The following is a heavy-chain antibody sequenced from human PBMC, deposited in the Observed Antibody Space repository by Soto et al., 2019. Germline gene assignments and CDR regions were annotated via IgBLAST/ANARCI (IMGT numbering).Heavy chain of an antibody. CDR3: ARGSRYCSSTSCYHVWNCFDH. CDR2: INAGNGNT. J-gene: IGHJ4*02. D-gene: IGHD2-2*01. V-gene: IGHV1-3*01. Sequence: ASVKVACKASGYTVTSYAMHWVRQAPGQRLEWMGWINAGNGNTKYSQKFQGRVTITRDTSASTAYMELSSLRSEDTAVYYCARGSRYCSSTSCYHVWNCFDHWGQRTLVTVSS. CDR1: GYTVTSYA.